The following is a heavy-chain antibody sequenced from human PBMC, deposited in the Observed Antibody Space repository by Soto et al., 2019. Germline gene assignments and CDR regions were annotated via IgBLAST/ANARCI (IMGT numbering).Heavy chain of an antibody. Sequence: QVQLQESGPGLVKPSETLSLTCTVSGGSISSYYWSWIRQPPGKGLEWIGYIYYSRSTNYTPSPKSRVTISVDTSKNQFSLKLSSVTAADTAVYYCARQWGDYVCDYWGQGTLVTVSS. D-gene: IGHD3-16*01. J-gene: IGHJ4*02. CDR1: GGSISSYY. CDR2: IYYSRST. CDR3: ARQWGDYVCDY. V-gene: IGHV4-59*08.